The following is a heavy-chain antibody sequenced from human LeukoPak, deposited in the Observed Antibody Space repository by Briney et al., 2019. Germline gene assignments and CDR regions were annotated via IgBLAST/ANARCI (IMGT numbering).Heavy chain of an antibody. CDR2: INPSGGST. Sequence: GASVKVSCKASGYTFTSYYMHWVRQAPGQGLEWMGIINPSGGSTSYAQKFQGRVTMTTDTSTSTAYMELRSLRSGDTAVYYCARDPEARIAVAGTPIIDYWGQGTLVTVSS. CDR1: GYTFTSYY. D-gene: IGHD6-19*01. V-gene: IGHV1-46*01. CDR3: ARDPEARIAVAGTPIIDY. J-gene: IGHJ4*02.